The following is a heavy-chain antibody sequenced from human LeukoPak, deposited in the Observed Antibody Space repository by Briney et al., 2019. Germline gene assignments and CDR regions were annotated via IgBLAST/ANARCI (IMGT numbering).Heavy chain of an antibody. D-gene: IGHD2-8*01. CDR1: GFTFSSYS. CDR3: ARNGASPYGAFDI. Sequence: GGSLRLSCAASGFTFSSYSMNWVCQAPGKGLEWVSYISTSSSTIYYAGSVKGRFTISRDNAKNSLYLQMNSLRDEDTAVYYCARNGASPYGAFDIWGQGTMVTVSS. V-gene: IGHV3-48*02. CDR2: ISTSSSTI. J-gene: IGHJ3*02.